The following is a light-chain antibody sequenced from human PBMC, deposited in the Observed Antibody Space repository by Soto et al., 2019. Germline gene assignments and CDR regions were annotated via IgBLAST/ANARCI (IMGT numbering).Light chain of an antibody. CDR3: QQRYIWPPIT. Sequence: EIVLTQSPATLSLSPGERATLSCRASQSVRNYLAWYQQKPGQAPRLLIYDTSNMATGIPPRFSGSGSETDFTLTISSLEPEDFALYYCQQRYIWPPITFGQGTRLEIK. V-gene: IGKV3-11*01. CDR1: QSVRNY. CDR2: DTS. J-gene: IGKJ5*01.